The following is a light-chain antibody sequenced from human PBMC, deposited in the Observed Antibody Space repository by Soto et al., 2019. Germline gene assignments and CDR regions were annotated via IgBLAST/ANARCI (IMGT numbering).Light chain of an antibody. J-gene: IGKJ1*01. CDR2: GAS. CDR1: QSVSSNY. CDR3: QQYGSSPWT. V-gene: IGKV3-20*01. Sequence: EMVLTQSPGTLSLSPGERATLSCRASQSVSSNYLAWYQQKPGQAPRLLIYGASSRATGIPDRFSGSESGTDFTLTISRLEPEDFAVYYCQQYGSSPWTFGQGTKVEIK.